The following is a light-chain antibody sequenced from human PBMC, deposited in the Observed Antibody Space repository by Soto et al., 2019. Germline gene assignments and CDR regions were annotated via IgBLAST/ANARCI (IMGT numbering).Light chain of an antibody. CDR2: DAS. CDR3: QQRSNWLT. CDR1: QSVSSY. Sequence: EIVLTQSPANLSLSPGERATLSCRASQSVSSYLAWYQQKPGQAPRLLIYDASNRATGIPARFSGSGSGTYFTLTIRTLEHEDFAVYYCQQRSNWLTLGGGTKVEIK. V-gene: IGKV3-11*01. J-gene: IGKJ4*01.